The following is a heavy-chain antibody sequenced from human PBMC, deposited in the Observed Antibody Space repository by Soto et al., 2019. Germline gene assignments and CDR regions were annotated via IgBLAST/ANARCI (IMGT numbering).Heavy chain of an antibody. V-gene: IGHV3-48*04. CDR3: ARDKDWAFDN. Sequence: VQLVESGGKLVQPGRSLRLSCVASGFTFSDYSMVWVRQSPGKGLEWISYIFVTSTIIYYADSVKGRFTVSRENAQNSLSLQMNSLRVEDTGIYYCARDKDWAFDNWGQGTLVTVSS. J-gene: IGHJ4*02. CDR2: IFVTSTII. CDR1: GFTFSDYS. D-gene: IGHD3-9*01.